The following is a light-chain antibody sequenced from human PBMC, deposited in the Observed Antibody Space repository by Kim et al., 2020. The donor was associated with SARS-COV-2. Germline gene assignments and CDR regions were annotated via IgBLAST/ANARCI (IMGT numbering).Light chain of an antibody. CDR1: NIGIKS. CDR2: DDS. V-gene: IGLV3-21*04. CDR3: QVWDSTSDYVV. Sequence: SYELTQPPSVSVAPGKTASFTCEGNNIGIKSVHWYQQRPGQAPVPVMHDDSDRPSGIPERFSGSNSGNTATLTISRVEAEDEADYFCQVWDSTSDYVVFGGGTQLTVL. J-gene: IGLJ3*02.